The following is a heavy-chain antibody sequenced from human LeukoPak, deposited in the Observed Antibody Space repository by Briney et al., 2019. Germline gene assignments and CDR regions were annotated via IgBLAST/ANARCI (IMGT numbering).Heavy chain of an antibody. J-gene: IGHJ6*03. CDR3: ARSVVVVDVGYYYYYYYMDV. Sequence: SETLSLTCAVYGGSFSSYYWSWIRQPPGKGLEWIGEINHSGSTNYNPSLKSRVTISVDTSKNQFSLKLSSVTAADTAVYYCARSVVVVDVGYYYYYYYMDVWGKGTTVTVSS. CDR1: GGSFSSYY. CDR2: INHSGST. V-gene: IGHV4-34*01. D-gene: IGHD2-15*01.